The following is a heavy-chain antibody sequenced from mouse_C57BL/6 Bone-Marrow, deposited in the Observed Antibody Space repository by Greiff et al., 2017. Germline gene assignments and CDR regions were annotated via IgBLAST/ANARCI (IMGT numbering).Heavy chain of an antibody. CDR1: GYTFTDYN. V-gene: IGHV1-18*01. CDR2: INPNNGGT. CDR3: ARRGYFDY. Sequence: VQLKQPGPELVKPGASVKIPCKASGYTFTDYNMDWVKQSHGKSLEWIGDINPNNGGTIDNQKFKGKATLTVDKSSSTAYMELRSLTSEDTAVYYCARRGYFDYWGQGTTLTVSS. J-gene: IGHJ2*01.